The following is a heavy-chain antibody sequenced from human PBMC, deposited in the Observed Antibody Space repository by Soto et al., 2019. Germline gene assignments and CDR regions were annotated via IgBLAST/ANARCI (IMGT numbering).Heavy chain of an antibody. Sequence: ASVKVSCKASGYTFTGYYMHWVRQAPGQRLEWMGWINAGNGNTKYSQKFQGRVTITRDTSASTAYMELSSLRSEDTAVYYCARDGAVAGGINFDYWGQGTLVTVSS. D-gene: IGHD6-19*01. V-gene: IGHV1-3*01. CDR1: GYTFTGYY. CDR3: ARDGAVAGGINFDY. CDR2: INAGNGNT. J-gene: IGHJ4*02.